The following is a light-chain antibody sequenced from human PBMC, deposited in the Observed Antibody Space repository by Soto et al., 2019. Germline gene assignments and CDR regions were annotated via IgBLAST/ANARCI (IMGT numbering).Light chain of an antibody. J-gene: IGKJ1*01. CDR1: QSVTSTY. V-gene: IGKV3-20*01. CDR3: QQYGSSPWT. Sequence: EIVLTQSPGTLSLSPGERATLSCRASQSVTSTYLAWYQQKPGQAPRPLIYGASSRAIGIPDRFSGSVSGSDFILTISRLEPEDFAVYYCQQYGSSPWTFGQGTKVEIK. CDR2: GAS.